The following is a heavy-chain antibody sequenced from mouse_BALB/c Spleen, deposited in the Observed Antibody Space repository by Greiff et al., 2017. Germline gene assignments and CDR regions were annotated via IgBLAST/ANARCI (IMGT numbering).Heavy chain of an antibody. V-gene: IGHV5-12-1*01. CDR2: ISSGGGST. CDR3: ARHGYDGYYDYAMDY. J-gene: IGHJ4*01. D-gene: IGHD2-3*01. CDR1: GFAFSSYD. Sequence: EVKLVESGGGLVKPGGSLKLSCAASGFAFSSYDMSWVRQTPEKRLEWVAYISSGGGSTYYPDTVKGRFTISRDNAKNTLYLQMSSLKSEDTAMYYCARHGYDGYYDYAMDYWGQGTSVTVSS.